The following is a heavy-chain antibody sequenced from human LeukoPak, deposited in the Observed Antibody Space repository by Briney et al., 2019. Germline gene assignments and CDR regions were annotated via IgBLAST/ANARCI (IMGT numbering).Heavy chain of an antibody. D-gene: IGHD2-2*01. CDR3: ARDLGTISYYFDY. Sequence: ASVKVSCKASGYTFTGYYMHWVRQAPGQGLAWMGWINPNSGGTNYAQKFQGRVTMTRDTSISTAYMELSRLRSDDTAVYYCARDLGTISYYFDYWGQGTLVTVSS. V-gene: IGHV1-2*02. CDR1: GYTFTGYY. J-gene: IGHJ4*02. CDR2: INPNSGGT.